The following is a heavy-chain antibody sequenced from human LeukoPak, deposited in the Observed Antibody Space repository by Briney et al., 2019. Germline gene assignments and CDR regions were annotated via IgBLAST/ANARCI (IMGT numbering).Heavy chain of an antibody. CDR2: ISAYNGNT. CDR3: ARASDFDWSYYMDV. Sequence: GASVKVSCKASGYTFTSYGISWVRQAPGQGLEWMGWISAYNGNTNYAQKLQGRVTMTTDTSTSTAYMELRSLRSDDTAVYYCARASDFDWSYYMDVWGKGTTVTVSS. V-gene: IGHV1-18*01. J-gene: IGHJ6*03. CDR1: GYTFTSYG. D-gene: IGHD3-9*01.